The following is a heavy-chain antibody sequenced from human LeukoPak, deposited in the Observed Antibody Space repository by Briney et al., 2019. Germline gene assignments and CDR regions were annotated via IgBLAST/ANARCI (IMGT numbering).Heavy chain of an antibody. Sequence: GGSLRLSCAASGFTFSSYEMNWVRQAPGKGLEWVSYISSSGSTIYYADSVKGRFTISRDNAKNSLYLQMHSLRAEDTAVYYCARAYYDSSGYYRCLDYWGQGTLVTVSS. D-gene: IGHD3-22*01. CDR2: ISSSGSTI. CDR1: GFTFSSYE. V-gene: IGHV3-48*03. J-gene: IGHJ4*02. CDR3: ARAYYDSSGYYRCLDY.